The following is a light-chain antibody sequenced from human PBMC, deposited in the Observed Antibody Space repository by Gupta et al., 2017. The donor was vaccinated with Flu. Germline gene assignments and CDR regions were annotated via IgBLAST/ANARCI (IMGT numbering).Light chain of an antibody. J-gene: IGKJ4*01. Sequence: PSAVSASAGDRGTSTCRASQCISSWLAWDQQKPGKAPKLLIYAASSLQSGVPARFSGSGSGTDCTLTISSLQPQDVATYYCQQANSCPPTFGEGTKVESK. V-gene: IGKV1-12*01. CDR1: QCISSW. CDR3: QQANSCPPT. CDR2: AAS.